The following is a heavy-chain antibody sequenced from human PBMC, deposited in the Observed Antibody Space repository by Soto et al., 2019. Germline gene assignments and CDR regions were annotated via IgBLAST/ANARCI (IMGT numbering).Heavy chain of an antibody. V-gene: IGHV4-39*01. CDR3: ASQYCTNGVCPEDY. D-gene: IGHD2-8*01. J-gene: IGHJ4*02. Sequence: QLQLQESGPGLVKPSETLSLTCTVSGGSISSSSYYWGWIRQPPGKGLEWIGSIYYSGSTYYNPSIKSRVTISVDTSKNQFSLKLSSVTAADTAVYYCASQYCTNGVCPEDYWGQGTLVTVSS. CDR1: GGSISSSSYY. CDR2: IYYSGST.